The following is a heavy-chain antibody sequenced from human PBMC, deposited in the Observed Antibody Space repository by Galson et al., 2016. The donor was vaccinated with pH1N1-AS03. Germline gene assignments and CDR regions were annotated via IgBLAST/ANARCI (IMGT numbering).Heavy chain of an antibody. D-gene: IGHD4-17*01. CDR2: IYPSDSDT. J-gene: IGHJ4*02. CDR1: GYSFSNYW. V-gene: IGHV5-51*03. CDR3: ARWSNDYGSY. Sequence: QSGAEVKKPGESLRVSCTGYGYSFSNYWIAWVRQMPGKGLEWMGIIYPSDSDTRYNSSFQGQVTISADTSISTAYLQWNSLKASDTAIYYCARWSNDYGSYWGQGTLVTVSS.